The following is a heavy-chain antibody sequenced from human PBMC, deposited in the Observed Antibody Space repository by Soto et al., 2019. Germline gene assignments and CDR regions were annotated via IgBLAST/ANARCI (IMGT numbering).Heavy chain of an antibody. V-gene: IGHV5-51*01. D-gene: IGHD6-13*01. CDR2: IYPGDSDT. CDR1: EYSFTRYW. Sequence: PGLPMKISCKGAEYSFTRYWLGCVSQMPGKGLEWMGIIYPGDSDTRYSPSFQGQVTISADKSISTAYLQWSSLKASDTAMYYCARTAAAGKYYYGTDVWGQGTTVTSP. CDR3: ARTAAAGKYYYGTDV. J-gene: IGHJ6*02.